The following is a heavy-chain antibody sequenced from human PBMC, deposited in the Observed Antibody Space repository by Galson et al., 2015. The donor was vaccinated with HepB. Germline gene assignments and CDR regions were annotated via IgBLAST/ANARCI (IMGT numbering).Heavy chain of an antibody. CDR3: ARDNGGDFQYFDY. V-gene: IGHV4-59*01. J-gene: IGHJ4*02. D-gene: IGHD2-21*02. Sequence: ETLSLTCAVYGGSFSGYYWSWIRQPLGKGLEWIGYIYYSGSTNYNPSLKSRVTISVDTSKNQFSLKLSSVTAADTAVYYCARDNGGDFQYFDYWGQGTLVTVSS. CDR2: IYYSGST. CDR1: GGSFSGYY.